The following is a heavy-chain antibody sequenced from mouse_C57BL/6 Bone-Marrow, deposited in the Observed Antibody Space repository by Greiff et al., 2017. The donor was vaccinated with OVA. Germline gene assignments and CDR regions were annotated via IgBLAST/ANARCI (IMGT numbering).Heavy chain of an antibody. V-gene: IGHV5-6*01. CDR3: ARHGASWFAY. J-gene: IGHJ3*01. CDR1: GFTFSSYG. CDR2: ISSGGSYT. Sequence: EVKLVESGGDLVKPGGSLKLSCAASGFTFSSYGMSWVRQTPDKRLEWVATISSGGSYTYYPDSVKGRFTISRDHAKNTLYLQMSSRKSEDTAMYYWARHGASWFAYWGQGTLVTVAA.